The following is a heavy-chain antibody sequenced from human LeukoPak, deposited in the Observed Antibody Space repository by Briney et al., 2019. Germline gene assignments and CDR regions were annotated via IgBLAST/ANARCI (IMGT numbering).Heavy chain of an antibody. CDR2: IRGSGGTT. Sequence: PGGSLRLSCSASGFTFSSYAMSWVRQAPGKGLEWVSAIRGSGGTTYYADSVKGRFTISRDNSKNTLYLQMNSLRAEDTAVYYCARGYSYGYFDYWGQGTLVTVSS. J-gene: IGHJ4*02. CDR3: ARGYSYGYFDY. V-gene: IGHV3-23*01. CDR1: GFTFSSYA. D-gene: IGHD5-18*01.